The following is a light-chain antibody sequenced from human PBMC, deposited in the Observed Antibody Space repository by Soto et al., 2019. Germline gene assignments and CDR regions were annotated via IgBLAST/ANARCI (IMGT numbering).Light chain of an antibody. CDR3: QQYGSSLLFT. V-gene: IGKV3-20*01. CDR1: QSVSSSY. J-gene: IGKJ3*01. Sequence: EIVLTQSPGTLSLSPGERATLSCRASQSVSSSYLAWYQQKPGQAPRRLIYGASSRATGIPDRFSGSGSGTYSTLTISRLEPEDFAVYYCQQYGSSLLFTFGPGTKVDIK. CDR2: GAS.